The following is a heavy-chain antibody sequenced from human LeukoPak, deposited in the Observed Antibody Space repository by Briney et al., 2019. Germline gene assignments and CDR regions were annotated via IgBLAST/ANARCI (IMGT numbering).Heavy chain of an antibody. V-gene: IGHV1-69*04. D-gene: IGHD3-22*01. Sequence: SVKVSCKASGGTFSSYAISRVRQAPGQGLEWMGRIIPILGIANYAQKFQGRVTMTRDTSTSTVYMELSSLRSEDTAVYYCAREDTYYYDSSGYPRRGFDYWGQGTLVTVSS. CDR3: AREDTYYYDSSGYPRRGFDY. J-gene: IGHJ4*02. CDR2: IIPILGIA. CDR1: GGTFSSYA.